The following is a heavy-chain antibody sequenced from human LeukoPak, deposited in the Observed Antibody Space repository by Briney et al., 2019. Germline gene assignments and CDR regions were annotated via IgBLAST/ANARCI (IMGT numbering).Heavy chain of an antibody. CDR2: ISWNSGSI. D-gene: IGHD5-18*01. CDR3: AKDFDRHLWYAFDI. Sequence: ETGGSLRLSCAASGFTFDDYAMHWVRQAPGKGLEWVSGISWNSGSIGYADSVKGRFTISRDNAKNSLYLQMNSLRAEDTALYYCAKDFDRHLWYAFDIWGQGTMVTVSS. CDR1: GFTFDDYA. J-gene: IGHJ3*02. V-gene: IGHV3-9*01.